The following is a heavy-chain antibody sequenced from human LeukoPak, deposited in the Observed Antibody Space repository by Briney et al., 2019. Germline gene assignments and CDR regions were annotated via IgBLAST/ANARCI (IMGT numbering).Heavy chain of an antibody. D-gene: IGHD3-16*01. V-gene: IGHV3-66*02. J-gene: IGHJ4*02. Sequence: GGSLRLSCAVSGFTVSSNYFSWVRQAPGKGLEWVSVIYTEGTTYYADSAKGRFIISRDNSKNTVYLQMNSLRVEDTAVYYCASEGDWGQGTLVTVSS. CDR1: GFTVSSNY. CDR3: ASEGD. CDR2: IYTEGTT.